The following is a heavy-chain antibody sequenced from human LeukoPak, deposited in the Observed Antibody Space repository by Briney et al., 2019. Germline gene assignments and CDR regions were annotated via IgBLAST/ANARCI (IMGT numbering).Heavy chain of an antibody. J-gene: IGHJ4*02. Sequence: PGGSLRLSCAASGFTFSSYAMTWVRQAPGKGLEWVSAISGSGGSTYYADSVKGRFTISRDSSKNTLFLQMNSLRAEDTAVYYCAKGLVAAGKGKYYFDYWGQGTLVTVSS. CDR1: GFTFSSYA. D-gene: IGHD6-13*01. V-gene: IGHV3-23*01. CDR2: ISGSGGST. CDR3: AKGLVAAGKGKYYFDY.